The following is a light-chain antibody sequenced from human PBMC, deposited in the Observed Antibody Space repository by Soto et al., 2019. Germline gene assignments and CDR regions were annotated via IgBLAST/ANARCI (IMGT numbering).Light chain of an antibody. J-gene: IGLJ2*01. CDR1: SGSVSTSYY. Sequence: QTVVTQEPSFSVSPGGTVTLTCGLSSGSVSTSYYPSWYQQTPGQTPRTLMYSTNTRSSGVPDRFSGSILGNKAALTITGAQADDESDYYCVLYMGSGIWVFGGGTKVTVL. CDR2: STN. V-gene: IGLV8-61*01. CDR3: VLYMGSGIWV.